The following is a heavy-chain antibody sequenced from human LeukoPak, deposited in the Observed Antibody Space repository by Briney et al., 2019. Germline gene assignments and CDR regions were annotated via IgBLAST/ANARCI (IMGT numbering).Heavy chain of an antibody. Sequence: PGGSLRLSCAASGFSFDDYGMSWVRQAAGQGLEWVSGINWNGGSTGYADSVKGRFTISRDNAKNSLYLQMNSLRADDTALYYCAREVTMVRGVLDVWGKGTTVTVSS. CDR2: INWNGGST. CDR1: GFSFDDYG. D-gene: IGHD3-10*01. CDR3: AREVTMVRGVLDV. J-gene: IGHJ6*04. V-gene: IGHV3-20*04.